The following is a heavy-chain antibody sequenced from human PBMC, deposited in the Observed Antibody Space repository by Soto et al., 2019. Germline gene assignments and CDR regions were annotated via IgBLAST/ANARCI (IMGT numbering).Heavy chain of an antibody. D-gene: IGHD3-10*01. Sequence: SETLSLTCTVSGASLRSGSYYWSWIRQPPGKGLEWIGYISHSGRTNYDPSLKSRLTMSVDTSQNQFSLQLNSVAAADTAVYYCSYGSSFDYWGQGTLVTVSS. CDR3: SYGSSFDY. CDR1: GASLRSGSYY. CDR2: ISHSGRT. J-gene: IGHJ4*02. V-gene: IGHV4-61*01.